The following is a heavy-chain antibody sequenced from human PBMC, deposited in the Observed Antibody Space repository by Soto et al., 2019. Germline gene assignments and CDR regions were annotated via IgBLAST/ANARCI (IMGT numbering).Heavy chain of an antibody. J-gene: IGHJ4*02. D-gene: IGHD6-19*01. CDR2: IYPGDSDT. V-gene: IGHV5-51*01. CDR1: GYIFTSYW. CDR3: ARSDSSGSEGLYYFDY. Sequence: PGESLKISCKGSGYIFTSYWICWFLQMAVKVLEWMGIIYPGDSDTRYSPSFQGQVTISADKSISTAYLQWSSLKASDTAMYYCARSDSSGSEGLYYFDYWGQGTLVTVSS.